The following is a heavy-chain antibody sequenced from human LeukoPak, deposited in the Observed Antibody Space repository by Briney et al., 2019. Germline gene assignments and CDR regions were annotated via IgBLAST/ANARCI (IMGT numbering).Heavy chain of an antibody. CDR2: INHSGST. J-gene: IGHJ4*02. Sequence: SETLSLTCTVSGGSISSYHWSWIRQPPGKGLEWIGEINHSGSTNYNPSLKSRVTISVDTSKNQFSLKLSSVTAADTAVYYCARGSRYCSGGSCSAFDYWGQGTLVTVSS. CDR3: ARGSRYCSGGSCSAFDY. V-gene: IGHV4-34*01. CDR1: GGSISSYH. D-gene: IGHD2-15*01.